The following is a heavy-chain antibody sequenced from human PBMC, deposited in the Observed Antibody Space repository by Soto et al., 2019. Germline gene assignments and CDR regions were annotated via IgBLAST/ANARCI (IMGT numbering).Heavy chain of an antibody. Sequence: ASVKVSCKASGYTFTSYGISWVRQAPGQGLEWMGWISAYNGNTNYAQKLQGRVTMTTDTSTSTAYMELRSLRSDDTAVYYCARDRGRYYDILTGYPPLGADYWRQRTLVTVPS. CDR2: ISAYNGNT. V-gene: IGHV1-18*04. D-gene: IGHD3-9*01. CDR3: ARDRGRYYDILTGYPPLGADY. CDR1: GYTFTSYG. J-gene: IGHJ4*02.